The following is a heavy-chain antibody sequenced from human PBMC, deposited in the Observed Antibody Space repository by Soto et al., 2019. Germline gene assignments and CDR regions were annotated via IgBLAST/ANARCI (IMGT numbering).Heavy chain of an antibody. CDR3: AREKQLARDAFDI. CDR2: IWYDGSNK. V-gene: IGHV3-33*01. D-gene: IGHD6-6*01. Sequence: QVQLVESGGGVVQPGRSLRLSCAASGFTFSSYGMHWVRQAPGKGPEWVAVIWYDGSNKYYADSVKGRFTISRDNSKNALYLQMNSLRAEDTAVYYCAREKQLARDAFDIWGQGTMVTVSS. CDR1: GFTFSSYG. J-gene: IGHJ3*02.